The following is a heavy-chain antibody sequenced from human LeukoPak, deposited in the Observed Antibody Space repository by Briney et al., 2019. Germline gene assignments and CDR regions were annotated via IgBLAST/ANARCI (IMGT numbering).Heavy chain of an antibody. CDR2: INWNGGST. Sequence: PGGSLRLSCAASGFTFDDYGMNWVRQAPGKGLEWVSGINWNGGSTTYADSVKGRFTISRDNAKNTLFLQINSLRAEDTAVYYCAREILAPGKTHDYWGQGTLVTVSS. CDR1: GFTFDDYG. CDR3: AREILAPGKTHDY. J-gene: IGHJ4*02. V-gene: IGHV3-20*04.